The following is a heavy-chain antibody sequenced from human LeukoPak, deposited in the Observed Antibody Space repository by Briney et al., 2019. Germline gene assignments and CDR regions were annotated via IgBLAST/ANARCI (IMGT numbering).Heavy chain of an antibody. D-gene: IGHD5-24*01. Sequence: SETLSLTCTVSGGSISSGDYYWSWIRQPPGKGLEWIGYIYYSGSTYYNPSLKSRVTISVDTSKNQFSLKLSSVTAADTAVYYCARQVVEMATISAFDIWGQGTMVTVSS. V-gene: IGHV4-30-4*08. CDR1: GGSISSGDYY. J-gene: IGHJ3*02. CDR3: ARQVVEMATISAFDI. CDR2: IYYSGST.